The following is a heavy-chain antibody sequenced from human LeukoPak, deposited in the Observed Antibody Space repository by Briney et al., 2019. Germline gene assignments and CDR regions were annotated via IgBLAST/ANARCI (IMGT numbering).Heavy chain of an antibody. CDR3: ATHYCGGDCYSGYYFDY. V-gene: IGHV3-23*01. CDR2: ISGSGGST. D-gene: IGHD2-21*02. Sequence: GGSLRLSCAASGFTFSNYRMHWVRQAPGEGLEWVSAISGSGGSTYYADSVKGRFTISRDNSKNTLYLQMNSLRAEDTAVYYCATHYCGGDCYSGYYFDYWGQGTLVTVPS. J-gene: IGHJ4*02. CDR1: GFTFSNYR.